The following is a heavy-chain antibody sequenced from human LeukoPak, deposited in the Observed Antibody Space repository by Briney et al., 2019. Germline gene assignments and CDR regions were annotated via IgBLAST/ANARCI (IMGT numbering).Heavy chain of an antibody. CDR1: GGSISSSSYS. CDR2: IYYSGST. Sequence: SETLSLTCTVSGGSISSSSYSWGWIRQPPGKGLEWIGSIYYSGSTYYNPSLKSRVTISVDTSKNQFSLKLSSVTAADTAVYYCARLRQLTNRRFIDYWGQGTLVTVSS. V-gene: IGHV4-39*01. J-gene: IGHJ4*02. D-gene: IGHD2-2*01. CDR3: ARLRQLTNRRFIDY.